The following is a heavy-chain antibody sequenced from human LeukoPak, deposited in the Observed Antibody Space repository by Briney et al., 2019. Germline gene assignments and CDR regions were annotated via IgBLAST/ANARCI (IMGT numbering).Heavy chain of an antibody. J-gene: IGHJ4*02. CDR1: GGSISSGGYY. D-gene: IGHD5-12*01. Sequence: SETLSLTCTVSGGSISSGGYYWSWIRQPPGKGLEWIGYIYHSGSTYYNPSLKSRVTISVDTSKNQFSLKLSSVTAADTAVYYCARGLRYSGSASYFDYWGQGTLVTVSS. V-gene: IGHV4-30-2*05. CDR3: ARGLRYSGSASYFDY. CDR2: IYHSGST.